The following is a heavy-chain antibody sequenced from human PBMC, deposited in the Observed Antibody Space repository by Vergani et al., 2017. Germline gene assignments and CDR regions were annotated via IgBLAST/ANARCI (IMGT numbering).Heavy chain of an antibody. CDR2: IWYDGSNK. CDR3: AKXLSTGELELREWGWFDP. V-gene: IGHV3-30*04. CDR1: GFTFSSYA. J-gene: IGHJ5*02. Sequence: QVQLVESGGGVVQPGRSLRLSCAASGFTFSSYAMHWVRQAPGKGLEWVAVIWYDGSNKYYADSVKGRFTISRDNSKNTLYLQMNSLRAEDTAVYYCAKXLSTGELELREWGWFDPWGQGTLVTVSS. D-gene: IGHD1-7*01.